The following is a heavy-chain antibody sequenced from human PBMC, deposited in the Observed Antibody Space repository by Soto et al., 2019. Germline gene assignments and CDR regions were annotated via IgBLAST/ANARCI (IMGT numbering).Heavy chain of an antibody. V-gene: IGHV1-69*14. D-gene: IGHD3-3*01. CDR2: IIPIFGTA. CDR1: GGTFSSYA. Sequence: QVQLVQSGAEVKKPGSSVKVSCKASGGTFSSYAISWVRQAPGQGLEWMGGIIPIFGTANYAQKFQGRVTLPADTSMXTAYMELSRLRPEDTAVYYCARNSRGDFWSGSFDSWGQGTLVTVSS. J-gene: IGHJ4*02. CDR3: ARNSRGDFWSGSFDS.